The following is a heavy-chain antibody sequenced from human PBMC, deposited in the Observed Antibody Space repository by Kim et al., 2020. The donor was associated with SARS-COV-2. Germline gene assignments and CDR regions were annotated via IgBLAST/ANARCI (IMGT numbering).Heavy chain of an antibody. D-gene: IGHD6-13*01. CDR1: GGTFSSYA. V-gene: IGHV1-69*13. CDR2: IIPIFGTA. Sequence: SVKVSCKASGGTFSSYAISWVRQAPGQGLEWMGGIIPIFGTANYAQKFQGRVTITADESTSTAYMELSSLRSEDTAVYYCARTYWSRAAAGISYYYYGMDVWGQGTTVTVSS. J-gene: IGHJ6*02. CDR3: ARTYWSRAAAGISYYYYGMDV.